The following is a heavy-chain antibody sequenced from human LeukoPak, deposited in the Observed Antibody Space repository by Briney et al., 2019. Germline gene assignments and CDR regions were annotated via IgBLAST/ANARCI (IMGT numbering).Heavy chain of an antibody. CDR1: GYTFTGYY. CDR3: ARDNSVGETAWWFDP. J-gene: IGHJ5*02. D-gene: IGHD1-26*01. CDR2: ISGHNGNT. Sequence: GASVKVSCKASGYTFTGYYMHWVRQAPGQGLEWMGWISGHNGNTKYAKKLQGRVTMTTDTSTSTAYMELRSLRSDDTAVYYCARDNSVGETAWWFDPWGQGTLVTVSS. V-gene: IGHV1-18*04.